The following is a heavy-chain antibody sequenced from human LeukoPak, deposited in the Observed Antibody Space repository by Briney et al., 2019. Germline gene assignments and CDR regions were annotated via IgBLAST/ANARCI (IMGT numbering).Heavy chain of an antibody. Sequence: GGSLRLSCAASGFTFSSYSMNWVRQAPGKGLEWVSSISSSSSYIYYADSVKGRFTISRDNAKNSLYLQMNSLRAEDTAVYYCARGTTLSGWYGVRYYFDYWGQGTLVTVSS. CDR1: GFTFSSYS. J-gene: IGHJ4*02. D-gene: IGHD6-19*01. CDR3: ARGTTLSGWYGVRYYFDY. CDR2: ISSSSSYI. V-gene: IGHV3-21*01.